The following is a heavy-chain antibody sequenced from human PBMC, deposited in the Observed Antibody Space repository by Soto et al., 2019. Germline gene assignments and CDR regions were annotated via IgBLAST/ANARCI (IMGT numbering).Heavy chain of an antibody. J-gene: IGHJ5*02. Sequence: QVQLVESGGGVVQPGRSLRLSCAASGFTFSSYGMHWVRQAPGKGLEWVAVIWYDGSNKYYADSVKGRFTISRDNSKNALYVQMNGLRAEYTDVYYCARSGEWLRLGWFDLWGQGTLVTVSS. V-gene: IGHV3-33*01. CDR2: IWYDGSNK. CDR3: ARSGEWLRLGWFDL. CDR1: GFTFSSYG. D-gene: IGHD6-19*01.